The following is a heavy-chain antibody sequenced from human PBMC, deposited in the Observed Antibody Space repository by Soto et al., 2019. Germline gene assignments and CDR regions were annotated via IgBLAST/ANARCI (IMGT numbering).Heavy chain of an antibody. Sequence: QVQLQESGPGLVKPSETLSLTCTVSGGSITSDHWSWIRQPPEKGLEWIGQIFYSGSSSYNPSLQSRVTISIDASKKQCSLRLSSVTAADTAVYFCATYFTGGGGRGYWGQGTLVTVSS. J-gene: IGHJ4*02. CDR2: IFYSGSS. D-gene: IGHD3-16*01. CDR3: ATYFTGGGGRGY. V-gene: IGHV4-59*08. CDR1: GGSITSDH.